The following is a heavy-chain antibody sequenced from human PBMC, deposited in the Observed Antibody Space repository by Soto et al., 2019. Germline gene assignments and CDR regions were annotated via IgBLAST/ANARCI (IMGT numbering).Heavy chain of an antibody. J-gene: IGHJ4*02. D-gene: IGHD3-22*01. CDR1: GFTFSSYA. CDR3: AKDLEYDSSGYHSDY. CDR2: ISGSGGST. Sequence: GGSLRLSCAASGFTFSSYAMSWVRQAPGKGLEWVSAISGSGGSTYYADSVKGRFTISRDNSKNTLYLQMNSLRAEDTAVYYCAKDLEYDSSGYHSDYWGQGTLVTVSS. V-gene: IGHV3-23*01.